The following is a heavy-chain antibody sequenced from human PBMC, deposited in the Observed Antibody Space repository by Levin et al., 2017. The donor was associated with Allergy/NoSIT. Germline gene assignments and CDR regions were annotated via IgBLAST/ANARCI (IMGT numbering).Heavy chain of an antibody. CDR1: GGSVSSGSYY. CDR3: ARALRGVISHQVDY. V-gene: IGHV4-61*01. CDR2: IYYSGST. J-gene: IGHJ4*02. D-gene: IGHD3-10*01. Sequence: SETLSLTCTVSGGSVSSGSYYWSWIRQPPGKGLEWIGYIYYSGSTNYNPSLKSRVTISVDTSKNQFSLKLSSVTAADTAVYYCARALRGVISHQVDYWGQGTLVTVSS.